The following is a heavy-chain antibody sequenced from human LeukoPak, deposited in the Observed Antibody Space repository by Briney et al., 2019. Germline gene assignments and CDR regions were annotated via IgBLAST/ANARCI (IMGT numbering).Heavy chain of an antibody. CDR2: IVVGSGKT. CDR1: GFTFTSSA. D-gene: IGHD2-2*02. V-gene: IGHV1-58*01. Sequence: GASVKVSCKASGFTFTSSAVQWVRQARGQRLEWIGWIVVGSGKTNYAQKFQERVTITRHMSTSTAYMELSSLRSEDTAVYYCAAGDWSSTSCYISYYYGMDVWGKGTTVTVSS. J-gene: IGHJ6*04. CDR3: AAGDWSSTSCYISYYYGMDV.